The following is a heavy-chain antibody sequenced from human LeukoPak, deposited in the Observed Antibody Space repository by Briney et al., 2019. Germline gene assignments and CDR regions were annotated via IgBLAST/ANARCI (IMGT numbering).Heavy chain of an antibody. CDR2: IKQCGSDK. D-gene: IGHD2-21*02. CDR1: GFTFSSYC. CDR3: ARTSTVVVPVQFDY. J-gene: IGHJ4*02. Sequence: GGSLRLSCAASGFTFSSYCMIGVRQAPGKGLEGVANIKQCGSDKYYGDSVKGRFTISRDNAKNSLYLQMNSLRAEDTVVYYCARTSTVVVPVQFDYWGQGTLVTVSS. V-gene: IGHV3-7*01.